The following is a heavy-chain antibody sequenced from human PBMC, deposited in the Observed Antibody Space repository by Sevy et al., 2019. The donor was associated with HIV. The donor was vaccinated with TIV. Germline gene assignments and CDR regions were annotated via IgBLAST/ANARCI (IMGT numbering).Heavy chain of an antibody. J-gene: IGHJ6*02. CDR1: GFTFSIYW. V-gene: IGHV3-7*01. D-gene: IGHD3-16*01. Sequence: GGSLRLACAASGFTFSIYWMTWVRQAPGKGLEWVANLKQDGSEKYYVDSVKGRFTISRDNAKNSLYLQMNSLRADDTAVYYCARDWGDDFDGRRASYYYFYGMDVWGQGTTVTVSS. CDR3: ARDWGDDFDGRRASYYYFYGMDV. CDR2: LKQDGSEK.